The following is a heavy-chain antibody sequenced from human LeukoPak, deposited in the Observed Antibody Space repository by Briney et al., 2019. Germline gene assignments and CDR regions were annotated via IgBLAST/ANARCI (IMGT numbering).Heavy chain of an antibody. CDR2: ISSCSSSI. CDR1: GFTFSSYS. J-gene: IGHJ4*02. Sequence: PGGSLRLSCAASGFTFSSYSMNWVRQAPGKGLEWVSYISSCSSSIHYADSVKGRFTISRDNAKNSLYLQMNSLRVEDTAVYYCARDESYYGSGSYSAYWGQGTRVTVS. V-gene: IGHV3-48*01. CDR3: ARDESYYGSGSYSAY. D-gene: IGHD3-10*01.